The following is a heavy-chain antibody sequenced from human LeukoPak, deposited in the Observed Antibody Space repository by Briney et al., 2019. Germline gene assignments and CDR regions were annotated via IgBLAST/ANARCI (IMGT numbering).Heavy chain of an antibody. CDR1: GGSISSYY. CDR3: ARGCYDYVWGSYRYPYFDY. CDR2: IYYSGST. Sequence: SETLSLTCTVSGGSISSYYWSWIRQPPGKGLEWIGYIYYSGSTNYNPSLKSRVTISVDTSKNQFSLKLSSVTAADTAVYYCARGCYDYVWGSYRYPYFDYWGQGTLVTVSS. V-gene: IGHV4-59*01. D-gene: IGHD3-16*02. J-gene: IGHJ4*02.